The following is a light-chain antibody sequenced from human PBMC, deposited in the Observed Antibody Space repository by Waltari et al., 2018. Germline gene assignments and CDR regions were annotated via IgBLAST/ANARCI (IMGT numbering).Light chain of an antibody. Sequence: DIQMTQSPFTLSASVGDRVTITYRASQSISSWLAWYQQKPGKAPKLLIYKASSLESGVPSRFSGSGSGTEFTLTISSLQPDDFATYYCQQYNSYWTFGQGTKVEIK. V-gene: IGKV1-5*03. CDR3: QQYNSYWT. CDR1: QSISSW. CDR2: KAS. J-gene: IGKJ1*01.